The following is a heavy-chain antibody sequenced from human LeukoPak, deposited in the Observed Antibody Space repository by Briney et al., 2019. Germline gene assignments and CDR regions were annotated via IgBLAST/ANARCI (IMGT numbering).Heavy chain of an antibody. CDR1: KFTFSDYS. CDR3: ARSRGAGPGAYFDY. V-gene: IGHV3-11*03. J-gene: IGHJ4*02. D-gene: IGHD6-19*01. Sequence: GGSLRLSCAASKFTFSDYSMSWIRQAPGKGLEWVSYISNSGSYTNYADSVKGRFTISRDNAKNSLYLQMNSLRAEDTAVYYCARSRGAGPGAYFDYWGQGTLITVSS. CDR2: ISNSGSYT.